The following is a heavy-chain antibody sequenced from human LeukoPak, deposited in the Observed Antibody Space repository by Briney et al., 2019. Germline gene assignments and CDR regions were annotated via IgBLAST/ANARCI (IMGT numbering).Heavy chain of an antibody. CDR1: GYTFTGYY. CDR2: INPNSGGT. CDR3: ARGQQLVTGNWFDP. D-gene: IGHD6-13*01. V-gene: IGHV1-2*02. J-gene: IGHJ5*02. Sequence: ASVTVSCKASGYTFTGYYMHWVRQAPGQGLEWMGWINPNSGGTNYAQKFQGRVTMTRDTSISTAYMELSRLRSDDTAVYYCARGQQLVTGNWFDPWGQGTLVTVSS.